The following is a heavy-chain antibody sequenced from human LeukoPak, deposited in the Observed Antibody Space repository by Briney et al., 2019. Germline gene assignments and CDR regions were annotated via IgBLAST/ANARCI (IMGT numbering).Heavy chain of an antibody. CDR2: IFYSGST. Sequence: PSETLSLTCTVSGGSISSFYWSWIRQPPGKGLEWIGYIFYSGSTNYNPSLESRVAISVDTSKNQFSLKLSSVTAADTAIYYCAREVVAAPGTVDYWGQGTLVTVPS. CDR3: AREVVAAPGTVDY. V-gene: IGHV4-59*01. D-gene: IGHD6-13*01. J-gene: IGHJ4*02. CDR1: GGSISSFY.